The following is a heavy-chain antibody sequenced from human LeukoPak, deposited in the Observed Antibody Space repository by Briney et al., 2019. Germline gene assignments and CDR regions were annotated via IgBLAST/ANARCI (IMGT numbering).Heavy chain of an antibody. Sequence: SETLSLTCAVSGGSISSGGYSWSWIRQPPGKGLEWIGYTYHSGSTYYNPSLKSRVTISVDRSKNQFSLKLSSVTAADTAVYYCAAFPLYGMDVWGQGTTVTVSS. CDR3: AAFPLYGMDV. J-gene: IGHJ6*02. CDR1: GGSISSGGYS. CDR2: TYHSGST. V-gene: IGHV4-30-2*01.